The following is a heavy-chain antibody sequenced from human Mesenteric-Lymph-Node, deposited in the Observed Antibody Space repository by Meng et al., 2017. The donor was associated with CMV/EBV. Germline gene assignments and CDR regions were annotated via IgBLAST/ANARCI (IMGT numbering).Heavy chain of an antibody. CDR2: ISYDGSNK. Sequence: GFTFSSYAMHWVRQAPGKGLEWVAVISYDGSNKYYADSVKGRFTISRDNSKNTVYLQMNNLRGEDTAIYYCAKLYYDFWSGFTYFDSWGQGTLVTVSS. J-gene: IGHJ4*02. CDR1: GFTFSSYA. D-gene: IGHD3-3*01. V-gene: IGHV3-30*04. CDR3: AKLYYDFWSGFTYFDS.